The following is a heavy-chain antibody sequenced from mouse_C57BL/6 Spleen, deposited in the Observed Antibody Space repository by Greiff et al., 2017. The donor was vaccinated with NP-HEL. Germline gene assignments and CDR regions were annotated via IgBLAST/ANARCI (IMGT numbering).Heavy chain of an antibody. CDR3: AREDGFCDY. D-gene: IGHD2-3*01. J-gene: IGHJ2*01. CDR2: IDPSDSDT. Sequence: QVQLQQPGAELVRPGSSVKLSCKASGYTFTSYWMHWVKQRPIQGLEWIGNIDPSDSDTHYNQKFKDKATLTVDKSSSTAYMQLSSLTSEDSAVYYCAREDGFCDYWGQGTTLTVSS. CDR1: GYTFTSYW. V-gene: IGHV1-52*01.